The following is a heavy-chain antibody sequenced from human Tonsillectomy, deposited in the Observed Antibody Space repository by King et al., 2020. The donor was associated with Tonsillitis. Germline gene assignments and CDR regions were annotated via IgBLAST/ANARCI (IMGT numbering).Heavy chain of an antibody. D-gene: IGHD3-22*01. V-gene: IGHV5-51*03. CDR1: GYSFTNYW. Sequence: QLVQSGAEVKKPGESLKISCKGSGYSFTNYWIGWVRQLPGKGMEWMGIIYPDDSDIRYSHSFKGQVTISADKSISIAYLPWSSLKASDTAMYYCASRVNSYDRSGYYERGAFDVWGQGTMVTVSS. CDR3: ASRVNSYDRSGYYERGAFDV. CDR2: IYPDDSDI. J-gene: IGHJ3*01.